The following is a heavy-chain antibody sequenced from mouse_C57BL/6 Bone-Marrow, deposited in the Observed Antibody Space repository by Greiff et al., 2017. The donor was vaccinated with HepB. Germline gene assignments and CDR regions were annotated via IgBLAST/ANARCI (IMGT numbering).Heavy chain of an antibody. Sequence: QVQLQQPGAELVKPGASVKLSCKASGYTFTSYWMHWVKQRPGQGLEWIGMIYPNSGSTNYNEKFKSKATLTVDKSSSTAYMQLSSLTSEDSAVYYCAREGAASGYYYGSSYWYFDVWGTGTTVTVSS. D-gene: IGHD1-1*01. CDR1: GYTFTSYW. CDR2: IYPNSGST. V-gene: IGHV1-64*01. J-gene: IGHJ1*03. CDR3: AREGAASGYYYGSSYWYFDV.